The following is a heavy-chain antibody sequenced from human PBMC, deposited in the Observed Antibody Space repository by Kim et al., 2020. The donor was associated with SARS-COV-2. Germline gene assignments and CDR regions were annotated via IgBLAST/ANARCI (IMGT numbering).Heavy chain of an antibody. V-gene: IGHV1-69*04. D-gene: IGHD5-18*01. CDR2: IIPILGIA. CDR3: ARDDSYGSRGGGY. CDR1: GGTFSSYA. J-gene: IGHJ4*02. Sequence: SVKVSCKASGGTFSSYAISWVRRAPGQGLEWMGRIIPILGIANYAQKFQGRVTITADKSTSTAYMELSSLRSEDTAVYYCARDDSYGSRGGGYWGQGTLVTVSS.